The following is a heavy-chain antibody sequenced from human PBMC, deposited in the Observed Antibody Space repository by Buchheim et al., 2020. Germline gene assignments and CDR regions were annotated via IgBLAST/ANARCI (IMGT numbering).Heavy chain of an antibody. CDR2: VYNRGNTKY. V-gene: IGHV4-59*01. D-gene: IGHD3-22*01. J-gene: IGHJ5*02. Sequence: QVQLQESGPGLVKPSETLSLTCTVSGGSISNYYWSWIRQAPGKGLEWIGYVYNRGNTKYNYNPSLKSRVTMSLDASTNQFSLELSSVTSADTAVYYCARDRDSSSGYSSFDPWGQGTL. CDR1: GGSISNYY. CDR3: ARDRDSSSGYSSFDP.